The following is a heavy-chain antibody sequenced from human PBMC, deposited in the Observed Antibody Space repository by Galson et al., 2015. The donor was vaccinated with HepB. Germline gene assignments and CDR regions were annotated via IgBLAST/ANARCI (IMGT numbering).Heavy chain of an antibody. V-gene: IGHV3-30*03. J-gene: IGHJ4*02. CDR1: GFTFDSHS. D-gene: IGHD6-19*01. CDR3: AGVGRAFSSGPDYFDY. Sequence: LRLSCAVSGFTFDSHSMVWVRQAPGKGPEWVSLISFDGKDEYYTDSVEGRFTISGDNSKNKLYLQMNSLRPEDTALYYCAGVGRAFSSGPDYFDYWGQGTLVSVSS. CDR2: ISFDGKDE.